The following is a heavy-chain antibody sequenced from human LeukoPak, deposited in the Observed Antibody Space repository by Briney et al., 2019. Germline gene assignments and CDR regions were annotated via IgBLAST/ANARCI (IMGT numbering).Heavy chain of an antibody. D-gene: IGHD2-2*01. CDR2: INARGDT. CDR1: GWSFNDYY. Sequence: KPSETLSVTCAVYGWSFNDYYWNWIRQPPGKGLEWIGEINARGDTNFNPSLKSRVTISVDTSKSQFSLRLTSMIAADTAVYYCARGQVPAARGYNWFDPWGQGTLVTVSS. J-gene: IGHJ5*02. V-gene: IGHV4-34*01. CDR3: ARGQVPAARGYNWFDP.